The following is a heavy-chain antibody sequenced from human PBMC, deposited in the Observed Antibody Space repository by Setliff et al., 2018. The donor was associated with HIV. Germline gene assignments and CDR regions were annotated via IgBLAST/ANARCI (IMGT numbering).Heavy chain of an antibody. V-gene: IGHV3-23*01. Sequence: GESLKISCAASGFTFRNYAMTWVRQAPGKGLEWVSTISPSSGGTNYADSVKGRFTISRDNSKNILYLQMNSLRVEDSAVYYCAKTVALLRAARLDLDYWGQGTLVTVSS. J-gene: IGHJ4*02. D-gene: IGHD6-6*01. CDR2: ISPSSGGT. CDR3: AKTVALLRAARLDLDY. CDR1: GFTFRNYA.